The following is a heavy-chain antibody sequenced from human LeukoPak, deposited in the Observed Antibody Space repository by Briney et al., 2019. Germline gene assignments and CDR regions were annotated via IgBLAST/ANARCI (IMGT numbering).Heavy chain of an antibody. CDR3: ARIDSTGYLDAFDL. J-gene: IGHJ3*01. Sequence: GGSLRLSCAVSGFKFRSYSTNWVRQAPGKGLEWVSSISTVNYILYGDSVKGRFTISRDNAKNSLYLQMSSLRAEDTAVYYCARIDSTGYLDAFDLWGQGTMVTVSS. CDR1: GFKFRSYS. CDR2: ISTVNYI. V-gene: IGHV3-21*01. D-gene: IGHD3-22*01.